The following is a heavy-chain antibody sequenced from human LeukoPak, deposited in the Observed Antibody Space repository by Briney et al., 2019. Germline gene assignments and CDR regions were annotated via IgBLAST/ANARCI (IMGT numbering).Heavy chain of an antibody. CDR1: GGSISSYY. V-gene: IGHV4-59*01. Sequence: PSETLSLTCTVSGGSISSYYWSWIRQPPGKGLEWIGYIYYSGSTNYNPSLKSRVTISVDTSKNQFSLKLSSVTAADTAVYYWARDVWSGYLSHYYYXYMDXXXKGXTVT. CDR2: IYYSGST. D-gene: IGHD3-3*01. CDR3: ARDVWSGYLSHYYYXYMDX. J-gene: IGHJ6*03.